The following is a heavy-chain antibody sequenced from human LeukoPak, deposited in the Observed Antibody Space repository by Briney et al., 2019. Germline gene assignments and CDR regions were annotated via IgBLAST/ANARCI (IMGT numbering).Heavy chain of an antibody. J-gene: IGHJ4*02. V-gene: IGHV4-34*01. CDR3: ARGGWHSSSWYFDY. D-gene: IGHD6-13*01. Sequence: PSETLSLTCAVYGGSFSGYYWSWIRQPPGKGLEWIGEITHGGSTNYNPSLKSRVTISVDTSKNQFSLELNSVTAADTAVYYCARGGWHSSSWYFDYWGLGTLVTVSS. CDR2: ITHGGST. CDR1: GGSFSGYY.